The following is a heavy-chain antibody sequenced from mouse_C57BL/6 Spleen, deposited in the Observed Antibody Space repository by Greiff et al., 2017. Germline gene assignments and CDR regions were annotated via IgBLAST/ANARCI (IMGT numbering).Heavy chain of an antibody. J-gene: IGHJ3*01. CDR3: ARGYDYGFAY. CDR2: INPNNGGT. D-gene: IGHD2-4*01. V-gene: IGHV1-26*01. Sequence: EVKLQQSGPELVKPGASVKISCKASGYTFTDYYMNWVKQSHGKSLEWIGDINPNNGGTSYNQKFKGKATLTVDKSSSTAYMELRSLTSEDSAVYYCARGYDYGFAYWGQGTLVTVSA. CDR1: GYTFTDYY.